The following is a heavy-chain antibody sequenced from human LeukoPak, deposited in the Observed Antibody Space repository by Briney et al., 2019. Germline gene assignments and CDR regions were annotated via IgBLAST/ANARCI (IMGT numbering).Heavy chain of an antibody. CDR1: GFTFSSYA. D-gene: IGHD6-13*01. V-gene: IGHV3-30-3*01. Sequence: GGSLRLSCAASGFTFSSYAMSWVRQAPGKGLEWVAVISYDGSNKYYADSVKGRFTISRDNSKNTLYLQMNSLRAEDTAVYYCARDPLPSYSSSWYVFDYWGQGTLVTVSS. CDR3: ARDPLPSYSSSWYVFDY. J-gene: IGHJ4*02. CDR2: ISYDGSNK.